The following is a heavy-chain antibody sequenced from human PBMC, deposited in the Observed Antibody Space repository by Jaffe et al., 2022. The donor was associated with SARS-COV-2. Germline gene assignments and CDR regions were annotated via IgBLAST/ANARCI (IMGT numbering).Heavy chain of an antibody. CDR2: ISSGGTSI. V-gene: IGHV3-11*01. J-gene: IGHJ3*02. CDR3: ARALAHWAFDI. Sequence: QVQLVESGGGLVKPGGSLRLSCAASGFTFSDYYMSWIRRAPGKGLEWVSYISSGGTSIYYPDSVKGRFTVSRDNAKNSLFLQMNSLRAEDTADYYCARALAHWAFDIWGQGTTVTVSS. CDR1: GFTFSDYY. D-gene: IGHD1-1*01.